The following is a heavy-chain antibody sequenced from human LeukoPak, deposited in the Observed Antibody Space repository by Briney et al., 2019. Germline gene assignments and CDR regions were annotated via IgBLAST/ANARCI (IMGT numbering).Heavy chain of an antibody. CDR1: GFTFSSYW. J-gene: IGHJ6*03. CDR2: IKQDGSEK. Sequence: PGGFLRLSCAASGFTFSSYWMSWVRQAPGKGLEWVANIKQDGSEKYYVDSVKGRFTISRDNAKNSLYLQMNSLRAEDTAVYYCAREGAARAKFYYYYYYMDVWGKGTTVTVSS. CDR3: AREGAARAKFYYYYYYMDV. D-gene: IGHD6-6*01. V-gene: IGHV3-7*01.